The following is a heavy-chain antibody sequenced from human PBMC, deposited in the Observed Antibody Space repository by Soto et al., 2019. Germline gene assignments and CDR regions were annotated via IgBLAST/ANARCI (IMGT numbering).Heavy chain of an antibody. J-gene: IGHJ6*03. CDR2: IIPILGIA. V-gene: IGHV1-69*02. CDR1: GGTFSSYT. D-gene: IGHD2-15*01. CDR3: AATPPGYCSGGSCYSLSDYYYYYYMDV. Sequence: ASVKVSCKASGGTFSSYTISWVRQAPGQGLEWMGRIIPILGIANYAQKFQGRVTITADKSTSTAYMGLSSLRSEDTAVYYCAATPPGYCSGGSCYSLSDYYYYYYMDVWGKGTTVTVSS.